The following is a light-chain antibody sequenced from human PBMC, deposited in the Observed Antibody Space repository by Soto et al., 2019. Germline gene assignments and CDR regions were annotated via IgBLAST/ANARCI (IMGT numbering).Light chain of an antibody. CDR2: GKS. J-gene: IGKJ2*01. CDR1: QNVSSTY. V-gene: IGKV3-20*01. Sequence: EIVLTQSPGTLSMSPGERATLSCRASQNVSSTYLAWYQQKPGQVLRLLIYGKSSSANGIPDRFSGSGSGTDFTLTISRLEPEDFVVYYCLQYGSSPKTFGQGTKLEIK. CDR3: LQYGSSPKT.